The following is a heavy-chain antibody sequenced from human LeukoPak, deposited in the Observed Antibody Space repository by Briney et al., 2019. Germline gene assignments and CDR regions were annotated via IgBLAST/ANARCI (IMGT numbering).Heavy chain of an antibody. V-gene: IGHV3-53*01. CDR2: IYSGGNT. Sequence: GGSLRLSCAASEFTVSSNYMSWVRQAPGKGLEWVSVIYSGGNTYYADSVKGRFTISRDNSKNTLYLQMNSLRAEDTAVYYCACHDWFDPRGQGTLVTVSS. D-gene: IGHD3-16*01. J-gene: IGHJ5*02. CDR1: EFTVSSNY. CDR3: ACHDWFDP.